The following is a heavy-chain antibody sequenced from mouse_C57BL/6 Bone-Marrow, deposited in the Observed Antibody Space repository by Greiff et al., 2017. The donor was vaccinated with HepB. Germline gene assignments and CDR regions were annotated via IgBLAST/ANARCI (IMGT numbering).Heavy chain of an antibody. CDR2: IDPSDSYT. J-gene: IGHJ2*01. D-gene: IGHD1-1*01. CDR3: ASTRIYCYGSSFDY. V-gene: IGHV1-50*01. Sequence: QVQLQQPGAELVKPGASVKLSCKASGYTFTSYWMQWVKQRPGQGLEWIGEIDPSDSYTNYNQKFKGKATLTVDTSSRTAYMQLSSLTSEDSAVYYCASTRIYCYGSSFDYWGQGTTLTVSS. CDR1: GYTFTSYW.